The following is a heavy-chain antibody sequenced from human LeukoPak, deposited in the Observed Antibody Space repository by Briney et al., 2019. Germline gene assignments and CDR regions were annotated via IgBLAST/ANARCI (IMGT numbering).Heavy chain of an antibody. CDR2: IYYSGST. J-gene: IGHJ4*02. D-gene: IGHD5-18*01. V-gene: IGHV4-61*05. Sequence: SETLSLTCTVSGGSISSSSYYWSWIRQPPGKGLEWIGYIYYSGSTNYNPSLKSRVTISVDTSKNQFSLRLSSVTAADTAVYYCARHDTSMAYAYWGQGTLVTVSS. CDR3: ARHDTSMAYAY. CDR1: GGSISSSSYY.